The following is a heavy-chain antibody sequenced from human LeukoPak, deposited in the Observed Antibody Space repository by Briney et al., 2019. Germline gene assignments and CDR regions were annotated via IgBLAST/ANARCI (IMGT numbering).Heavy chain of an antibody. D-gene: IGHD6-25*01. V-gene: IGHV3-23*01. J-gene: IGHJ4*02. CDR1: GFTFSSYA. CDR3: AKDPSSLHRLRDY. Sequence: GGPLRLSCAASGFTFSSYAMSWVRQAPGKGLEWVSAISGSGGNTYYADSVKGRFTISRDNSKNTLYLQMNSLRAEDTAVYYCAKDPSSLHRLRDYWGQGTLVTVSS. CDR2: ISGSGGNT.